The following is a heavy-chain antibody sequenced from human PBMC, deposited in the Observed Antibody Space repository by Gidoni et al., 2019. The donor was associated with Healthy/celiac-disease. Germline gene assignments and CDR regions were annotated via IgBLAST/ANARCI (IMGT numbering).Heavy chain of an antibody. J-gene: IGHJ6*02. V-gene: IGHV3-21*01. D-gene: IGHD3-9*01. CDR2: ISSSSSYI. Sequence: EVQLVESGGGLVKPGGSMRLSCDASGFPFGSYSMNWVRQVPGKGLEWVSSISSSSSYIYYAASVKGRFTISRDNAKNSLYLQMNSLRAEDTAVYYCASFPYYDILTGWDEGEYYYGMDVWGQGTTVTVSS. CDR1: GFPFGSYS. CDR3: ASFPYYDILTGWDEGEYYYGMDV.